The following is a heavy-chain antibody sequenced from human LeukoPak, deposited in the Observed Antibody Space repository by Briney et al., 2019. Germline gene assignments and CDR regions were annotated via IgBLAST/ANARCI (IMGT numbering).Heavy chain of an antibody. CDR1: GGSIRSSNYY. V-gene: IGHV4-39*07. J-gene: IGHJ6*02. CDR2: INHSGST. CDR3: ARGRRSYYYYGMDV. Sequence: SETLSLTCTVSGGSIRSSNYYWSWIRQPPGKGLEWIGEINHSGSTNYNPSLKSRVTISVDTSKNQFSLKLSSVTAADTAVYYCARGRRSYYYYGMDVWGQGTTVTVSS.